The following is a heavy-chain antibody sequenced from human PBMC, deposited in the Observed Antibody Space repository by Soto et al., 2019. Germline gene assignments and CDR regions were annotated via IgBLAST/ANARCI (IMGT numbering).Heavy chain of an antibody. J-gene: IGHJ6*02. CDR3: AKNGQPPYYYYGLDV. V-gene: IGHV1-18*01. D-gene: IGHD2-8*01. Sequence: GASVKVSCKASGYTFTRYGICWVRQAPGQGLEWMGWISGYNGDTNYAQKFQGRVSMTIDTSTTTAYMELRSLTSDDTAVYYCAKNGQPPYYYYGLDVWGQGTKVTVSS. CDR1: GYTFTRYG. CDR2: ISGYNGDT.